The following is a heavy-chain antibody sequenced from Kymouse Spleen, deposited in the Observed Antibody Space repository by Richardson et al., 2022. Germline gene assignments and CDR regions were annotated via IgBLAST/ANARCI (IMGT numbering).Heavy chain of an antibody. D-gene: IGHD6-6*01. V-gene: IGHV1-18*01. CDR2: ISAYNGNT. Sequence: QVQLVQSGAEVKKPGASVKVSCKASGYTFTSYGISWVRQAPGQGLEWMGWISAYNGNTNYAQKLQGRVTMTTDTSTSTAYMELRSLRSDDTAVYYCAREGTARTYYYYYYGMDVWGQGTTVTVSS. CDR3: AREGTARTYYYYYYGMDV. J-gene: IGHJ6*02. CDR1: GYTFTSYG.